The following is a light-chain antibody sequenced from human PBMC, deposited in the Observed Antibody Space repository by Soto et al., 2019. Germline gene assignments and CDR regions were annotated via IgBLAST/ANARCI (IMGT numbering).Light chain of an antibody. CDR2: NTN. V-gene: IGLV8-61*01. Sequence: QTVVTQEPSFSVSPGGTVTLTCGLSSGSVSATNYPSWYQQTPGQAPRTLIYNTNTRSSGVPDRFSGSFLGNKAALTITGAQADDDSDYYCVLYIYSATNWVFGGGTKVTVL. CDR3: VLYIYSATNWV. J-gene: IGLJ3*02. CDR1: SGSVSATNY.